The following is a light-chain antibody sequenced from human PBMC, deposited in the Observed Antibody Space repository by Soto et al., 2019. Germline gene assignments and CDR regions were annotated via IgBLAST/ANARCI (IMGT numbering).Light chain of an antibody. Sequence: EIVMTQSPATLSVSPGGRATLSCRASQSVSSYLAWYQQRPGQPPRLLIYGASTRATGIPARFSGSGSGTEFSLTLRRLPSEDFAVYFCQQYNTGPPKYTFGQGTKLEI. CDR3: QQYNTGPPKYT. CDR1: QSVSSY. J-gene: IGKJ2*01. CDR2: GAS. V-gene: IGKV3-15*01.